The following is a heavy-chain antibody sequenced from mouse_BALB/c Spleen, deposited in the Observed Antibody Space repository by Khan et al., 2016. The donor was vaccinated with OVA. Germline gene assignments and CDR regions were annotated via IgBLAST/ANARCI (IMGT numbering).Heavy chain of an antibody. CDR2: ISSTGGT. Sequence: VQLQQSGPGLVKPSQSLSLTCTVTGYSITSDYAWNRIRQFPGNKLEWMGYISSTGGTSYNPSLKSRISVTRDTSKNQFFLQLKSVTTEDTATYYCARSLYYSFGYALDCWGRGTSVTVSS. CDR3: ARSLYYSFGYALDC. V-gene: IGHV3-2*02. J-gene: IGHJ4*01. D-gene: IGHD2-12*01. CDR1: GYSITSDYA.